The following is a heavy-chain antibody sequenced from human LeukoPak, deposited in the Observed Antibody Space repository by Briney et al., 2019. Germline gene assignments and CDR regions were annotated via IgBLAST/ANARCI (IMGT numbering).Heavy chain of an antibody. D-gene: IGHD2-15*01. Sequence: ASVKVSCKASGYTFTSYGISWVRQAPGQGLEWMGWISAYNGNTNYAQKPQGRVTMTTDTSTSTAYMELRSLRSDDTAVYYCARDRYCSGGSCYDYWGQGTLVTVSS. CDR1: GYTFTSYG. CDR2: ISAYNGNT. CDR3: ARDRYCSGGSCYDY. J-gene: IGHJ4*02. V-gene: IGHV1-18*01.